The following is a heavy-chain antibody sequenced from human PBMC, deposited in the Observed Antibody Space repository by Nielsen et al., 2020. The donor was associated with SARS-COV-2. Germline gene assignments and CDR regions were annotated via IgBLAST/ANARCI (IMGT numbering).Heavy chain of an antibody. V-gene: IGHV4-34*01. CDR2: IHHTGGT. CDR3: ARVSNSGWIFDY. CDR1: GGSLSGSY. D-gene: IGHD6-19*01. Sequence: SETLSLTCAVYGGSLSGSYWSWIRQSPGKGLQWIGEIHHTGGTNFNPSLKSRVTISVDTSKSQFFLKLSSVTAADMAVYYCARVSNSGWIFDYWGQGIRITASS. J-gene: IGHJ4*02.